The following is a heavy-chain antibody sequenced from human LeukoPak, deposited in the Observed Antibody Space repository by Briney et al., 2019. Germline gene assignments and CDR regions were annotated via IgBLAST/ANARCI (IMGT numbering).Heavy chain of an antibody. D-gene: IGHD4-17*01. Sequence: SETLSLTCAVYGGSFSGYYWSWIRQPPGKGLEWIGEINHSGSTNYNPSLKSRVTISVDRSKNQFSLKLSSVTAADTAVYYCAGYGDYNVRWFDPWGQGTLVTVSS. V-gene: IGHV4-34*01. J-gene: IGHJ5*02. CDR3: AGYGDYNVRWFDP. CDR2: INHSGST. CDR1: GGSFSGYY.